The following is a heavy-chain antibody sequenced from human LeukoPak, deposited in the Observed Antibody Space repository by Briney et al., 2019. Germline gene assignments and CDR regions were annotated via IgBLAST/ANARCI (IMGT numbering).Heavy chain of an antibody. CDR3: ARAPSGYYKPLTY. Sequence: GGSLRLSCAASGFTFSSYAMSWVRQAPGKGLEWVSAISGSGSTIYYADSVKGRFTISRDNAKNSLYLQMNSLRAEDTAVYYCARAPSGYYKPLTYWGQGTLVTVSS. CDR2: ISGSGSTI. V-gene: IGHV3-48*04. D-gene: IGHD3-22*01. CDR1: GFTFSSYA. J-gene: IGHJ4*02.